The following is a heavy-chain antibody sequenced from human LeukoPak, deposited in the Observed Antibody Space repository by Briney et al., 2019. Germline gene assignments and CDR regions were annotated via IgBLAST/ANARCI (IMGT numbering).Heavy chain of an antibody. J-gene: IGHJ6*02. CDR2: VYYSGST. Sequence: SETLSLTCTVSGASISGYYWSWIRQPPGKGLEWIGFVYYSGSTNYSPSLKSRATISIDTSKNQFSLRLSSVTAADTAVYYCARHGGVSGTYFPHHHYGMDVWGQGTTVTVSS. D-gene: IGHD3-16*01. CDR1: GASISGYY. V-gene: IGHV4-59*08. CDR3: ARHGGVSGTYFPHHHYGMDV.